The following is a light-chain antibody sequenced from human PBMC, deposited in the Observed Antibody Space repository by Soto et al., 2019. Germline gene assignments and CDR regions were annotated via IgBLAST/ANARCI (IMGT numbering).Light chain of an antibody. J-gene: IGLJ2*01. CDR3: QSYDGTNRGV. CDR1: GGSIASNY. Sequence: NFMLTQPHSVSESPGTTVTISCTRSGGSIASNYVQWFQQRPGSSPTTVIYEDDERPSGVPDRFSGSIDSSSNSASLTISGLRIEDEADYYCQSYDGTNRGVFGGGTKLTVL. V-gene: IGLV6-57*01. CDR2: EDD.